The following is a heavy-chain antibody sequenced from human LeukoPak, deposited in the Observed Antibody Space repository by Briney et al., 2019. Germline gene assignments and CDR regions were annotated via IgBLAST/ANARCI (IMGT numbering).Heavy chain of an antibody. CDR2: ISGSGGST. V-gene: IGHV3-23*01. D-gene: IGHD6-19*01. J-gene: IGHJ4*02. CDR3: ARDGVAVAGTFDY. Sequence: ASVKVSCKASGGTFSSYAMSWVRQAPGKGLEWVSAISGSGGSTYYADSVKGRFTISRDNSKNTLYLQMNSLRAEDTAVYYCARDGVAVAGTFDYWGQGTLVTVSS. CDR1: GGTFSSYA.